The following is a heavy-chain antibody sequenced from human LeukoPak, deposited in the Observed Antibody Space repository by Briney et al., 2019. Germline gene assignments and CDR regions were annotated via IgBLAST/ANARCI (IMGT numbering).Heavy chain of an antibody. J-gene: IGHJ4*02. V-gene: IGHV3-74*03. CDR3: TRDFSQSSSWYGEFDY. CDR2: INSDGSST. D-gene: IGHD6-13*01. CDR1: GFRFSNHW. Sequence: GSLRLSCAASGFRFSNHWMHWVRQVPGKGLVWVSRINSDGSSTTYADSVKGRFTITRDNAKNTLYLQMNSLRDEDTAVYYCTRDFSQSSSWYGEFDYWGQGTQVTVSS.